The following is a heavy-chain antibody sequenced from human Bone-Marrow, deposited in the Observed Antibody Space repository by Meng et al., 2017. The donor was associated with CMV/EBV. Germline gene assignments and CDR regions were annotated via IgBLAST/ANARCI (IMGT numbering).Heavy chain of an antibody. J-gene: IGHJ4*02. CDR3: AKVVPGYGSTTSCSPDH. CDR2: VRYDGNNK. V-gene: IGHV3-30*02. CDR1: GFTFSDYG. D-gene: IGHD2-2*01. Sequence: GESLKISCAASGFTFSDYGMHWVRQAPGKGLEWVAYVRYDGNNKNYADSVKGRFTISRDNSKNTLYLQMNSLRAEDTAVYYCAKVVPGYGSTTSCSPDHWGQGTLVTVSS.